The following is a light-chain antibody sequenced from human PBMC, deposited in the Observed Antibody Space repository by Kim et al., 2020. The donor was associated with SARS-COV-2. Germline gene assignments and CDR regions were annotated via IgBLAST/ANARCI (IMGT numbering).Light chain of an antibody. CDR1: QRVATY. Sequence: ATLSLSPGERATLSCRASQRVATYLAWYKQKPGQAPRLLIYDASKRATGIPARFRGSGSGTDFTLTIGTLEPEDSAVYYCQQRGNFGQGTRLEIK. CDR2: DAS. J-gene: IGKJ5*01. CDR3: QQRGN. V-gene: IGKV3-11*01.